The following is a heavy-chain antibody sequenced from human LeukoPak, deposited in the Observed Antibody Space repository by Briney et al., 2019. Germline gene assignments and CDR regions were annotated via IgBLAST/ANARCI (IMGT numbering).Heavy chain of an antibody. CDR2: IWSSGTT. Sequence: SETLSLTCSVSGGSIGTFCWNWIRQPAGKGLEWIGRIWSSGTTNYNPFLKSRVTMSLDTSKNQVSLNLISVTAADTALYYCARSEYVTFDYWGRGTVVIVSS. V-gene: IGHV4-4*07. D-gene: IGHD3-16*01. CDR1: GGSIGTFC. CDR3: ARSEYVTFDY. J-gene: IGHJ4*02.